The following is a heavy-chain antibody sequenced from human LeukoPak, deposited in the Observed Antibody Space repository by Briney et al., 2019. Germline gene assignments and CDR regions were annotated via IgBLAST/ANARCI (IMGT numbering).Heavy chain of an antibody. D-gene: IGHD1-26*01. CDR1: GFTFSSYA. Sequence: GRSLRLSCAASGFTFSSYAMHWVRQAPGKGLEWVAVISYDGSNKYYADSVKGRFTISRDNSKNTLYLQMNSLRAEDTAVYYCARSKWELLVYFDYWGQGTLVTVSS. CDR3: ARSKWELLVYFDY. CDR2: ISYDGSNK. V-gene: IGHV3-30-3*01. J-gene: IGHJ4*02.